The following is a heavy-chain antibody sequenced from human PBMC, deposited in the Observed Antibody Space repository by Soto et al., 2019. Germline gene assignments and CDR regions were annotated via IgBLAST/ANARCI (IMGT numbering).Heavy chain of an antibody. Sequence: GASVKVSCKACGYTFNGYYMHWVRQAPGQGREGMGWINHNSGDTTYAQKFQGRVTMTRDTSISTAYMELSRLRSDDTAVYYCARARSSSWHDRGSFDYWGQGTLVTVSS. J-gene: IGHJ4*02. V-gene: IGHV1-2*02. CDR2: INHNSGDT. D-gene: IGHD6-13*01. CDR3: ARARSSSWHDRGSFDY. CDR1: GYTFNGYY.